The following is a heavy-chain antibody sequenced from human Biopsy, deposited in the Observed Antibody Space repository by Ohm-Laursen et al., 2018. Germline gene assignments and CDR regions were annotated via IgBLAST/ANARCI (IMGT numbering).Heavy chain of an antibody. V-gene: IGHV4-31*01. CDR3: ARRPYGGTRYWYFDL. D-gene: IGHD4-23*01. Sequence: TLSLTCTVSGGSVSSGGFYWSWIRQHPGKGLEWIRYIYYSGTTYYNPSLKSLVTISVDPSKNQFSLKLNSVTAADTAVYYCARRPYGGTRYWYFDLWGRGTLVTVSS. CDR1: GGSVSSGGFY. J-gene: IGHJ2*01. CDR2: IYYSGTT.